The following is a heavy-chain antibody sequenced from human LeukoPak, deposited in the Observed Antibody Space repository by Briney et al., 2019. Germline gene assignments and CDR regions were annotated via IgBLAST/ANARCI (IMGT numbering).Heavy chain of an antibody. CDR3: ARESGKFDY. CDR1: GLPIADFA. CDR2: ISGDGVST. Sequence: GGSLRLSCVAYGLPIADFAMHWVRQDPGKGLEWVSLISGDGVSTFYADSVKGRFSISRDNSKNSLSLEMNSLRTEDTAMYYCARESGKFDYWGQGTLVAVSS. J-gene: IGHJ4*02. V-gene: IGHV3-43*02.